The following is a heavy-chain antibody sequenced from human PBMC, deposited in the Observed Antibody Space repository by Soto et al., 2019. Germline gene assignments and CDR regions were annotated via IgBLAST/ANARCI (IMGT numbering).Heavy chain of an antibody. Sequence: ASLKLSCKASGYTFTSYVISWVRQAPGQGLEWMGIINPSGGSTSYAQKFQGRVTMTRDTSTSTVYMELSSLRSEDTAVYYCARAQLRIAVAGYLENYYGMDVWGQGTTVTVSS. CDR1: GYTFTSYV. D-gene: IGHD6-19*01. CDR2: INPSGGST. CDR3: ARAQLRIAVAGYLENYYGMDV. J-gene: IGHJ6*02. V-gene: IGHV1-46*01.